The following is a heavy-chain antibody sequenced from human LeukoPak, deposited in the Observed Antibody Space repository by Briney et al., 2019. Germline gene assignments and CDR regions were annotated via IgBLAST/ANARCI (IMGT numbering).Heavy chain of an antibody. CDR1: GGSLSSIYY. CDR3: VRSPDCSSTSCYGYLFDY. J-gene: IGHJ4*02. CDR2: IYSSGST. Sequence: SETLPLTCTVSGGSLSSIYYWSWIRQPAGKGLEWIGRIYSSGSTSYHPSLKSRVTMSVDTSKNQFSLKLSSVTAADAAVYYCVRSPDCSSTSCYGYLFDYWGQGTLVTVSS. D-gene: IGHD2-2*01. V-gene: IGHV4-4*07.